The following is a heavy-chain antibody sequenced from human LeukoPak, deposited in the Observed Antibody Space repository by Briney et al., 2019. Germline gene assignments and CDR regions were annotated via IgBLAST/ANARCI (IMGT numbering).Heavy chain of an antibody. CDR1: GGSISSSSYY. Sequence: SETLSLTCTVSGGSISSSSYYWGWIRQPPGKGLEWIGSIHYSGSTYYNPSLKSRVTISVDTSKNQFSLKLSSVTAADTAVYYCARRFYYDSSGYRDAFDIWGQGTMVTVSS. V-gene: IGHV4-39*01. CDR3: ARRFYYDSSGYRDAFDI. D-gene: IGHD3-22*01. CDR2: IHYSGST. J-gene: IGHJ3*02.